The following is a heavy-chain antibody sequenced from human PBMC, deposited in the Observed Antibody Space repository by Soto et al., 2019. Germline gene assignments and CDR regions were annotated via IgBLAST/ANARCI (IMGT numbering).Heavy chain of an antibody. CDR2: ISSSGDTG. CDR3: ARDRGAVVGQYFDY. Sequence: QVQLVETGGGLVKPGGSLRLSCAASGFTFSAYYMSWIRQAPGKGLEWISYISSSGDTGNYAESVKGRFTVSRDNAKNSLYLQMNSLRAEDTAVYYCARDRGAVVGQYFDYWGQGTLVTVSS. V-gene: IGHV3-11*01. D-gene: IGHD6-19*01. CDR1: GFTFSAYY. J-gene: IGHJ4*02.